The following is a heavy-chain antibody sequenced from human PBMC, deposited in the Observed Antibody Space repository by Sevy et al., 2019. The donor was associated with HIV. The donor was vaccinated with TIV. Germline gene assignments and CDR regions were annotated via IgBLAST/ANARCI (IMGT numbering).Heavy chain of an antibody. Sequence: SETLSLTCTVSGGSITSGGYYWSWVRQHPGKGLEWIGYIYYNGKTYYNPSLKSRLTISLDTSKNQFSLNLRSATAADTAVYYCAGETPKAGNFGYYGMDVWGQGTTVTVSS. J-gene: IGHJ6*02. CDR2: IYYNGKT. V-gene: IGHV4-31*03. D-gene: IGHD4-4*01. CDR3: AGETPKAGNFGYYGMDV. CDR1: GGSITSGGYY.